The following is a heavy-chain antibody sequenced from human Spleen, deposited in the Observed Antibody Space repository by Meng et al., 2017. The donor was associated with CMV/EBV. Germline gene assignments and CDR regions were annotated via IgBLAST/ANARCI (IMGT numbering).Heavy chain of an antibody. CDR3: ARYLLGRYQGGATGFDY. V-gene: IGHV3-48*04. CDR2: ISSSSSTI. CDR1: GFTFSTYS. D-gene: IGHD1-26*01. Sequence: GESLKISCAASGFTFSTYSMNWVRQAPGKGLEWVSYISSSSSTIYYSDAVKGRFTISRDNAKNSLFLQLNSLRAEDTAVYYCARYLLGRYQGGATGFDYWGQGTLVTVSS. J-gene: IGHJ4*02.